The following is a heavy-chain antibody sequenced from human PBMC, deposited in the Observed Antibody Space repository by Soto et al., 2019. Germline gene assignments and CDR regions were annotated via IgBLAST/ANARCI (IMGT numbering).Heavy chain of an antibody. CDR2: IYYSGST. CDR1: GGSISSYY. Sequence: SETLSLTCTVSGGSISSYYWSWIRQPPGKGLEWIGYIYYSGSTNYNPSLKSRVTISVDTSKNQFSLKLSPVTAADTAVYYCASTHLENIYYYCYMDVWGKGTTVTVSS. CDR3: ASTHLENIYYYCYMDV. J-gene: IGHJ6*03. V-gene: IGHV4-59*01.